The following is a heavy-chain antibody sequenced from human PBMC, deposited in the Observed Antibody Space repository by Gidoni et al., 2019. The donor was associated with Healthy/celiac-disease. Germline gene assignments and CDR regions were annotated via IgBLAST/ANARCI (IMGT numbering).Heavy chain of an antibody. CDR2: ISSYNGNT. Sequence: QVQLVQSGAEVKKPGASVKGHCKASGYTFTRYGISWVRQAPGQGLEWMGWISSYNGNTNYEQKLHGRVTMTTDTSTSTAYMELRSLRSDDTAVYYCARDRSIAARGTRLFDYWGKGTLVTVSS. D-gene: IGHD6-6*01. J-gene: IGHJ4*02. CDR1: GYTFTRYG. CDR3: ARDRSIAARGTRLFDY. V-gene: IGHV1-18*01.